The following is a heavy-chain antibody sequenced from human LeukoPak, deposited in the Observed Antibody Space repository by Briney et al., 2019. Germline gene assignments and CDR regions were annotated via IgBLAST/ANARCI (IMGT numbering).Heavy chain of an antibody. J-gene: IGHJ3*02. CDR3: ASQTRQYYYDSSGYYYDAFDI. D-gene: IGHD3-22*01. Sequence: PSETLSLTCAVYGGSFSGYYWSWIRQPPGKGLEWIGEINHSGSTNYNPSLKSRVTISVDTSKNQFSLKLSSVTAADTAVYYCASQTRQYYYDSSGYYYDAFDIWGQGTRVTVSS. CDR2: INHSGST. V-gene: IGHV4-34*01. CDR1: GGSFSGYY.